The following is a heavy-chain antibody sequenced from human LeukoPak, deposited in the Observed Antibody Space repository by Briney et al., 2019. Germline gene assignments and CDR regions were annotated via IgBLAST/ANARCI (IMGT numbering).Heavy chain of an antibody. Sequence: GGSLRLSCAASGFTFSSYAMVWVRQAPGKGLEWVAKKKPDGSEKDHVDSVKGRFTISRDNAKNSLYLQMNSLRAEDTAVYYCARGAWVYYYDSSGYPFFDYWGQGTLVTVSS. J-gene: IGHJ4*02. V-gene: IGHV3-7*03. CDR3: ARGAWVYYYDSSGYPFFDY. CDR1: GFTFSSYA. CDR2: KKPDGSEK. D-gene: IGHD3-22*01.